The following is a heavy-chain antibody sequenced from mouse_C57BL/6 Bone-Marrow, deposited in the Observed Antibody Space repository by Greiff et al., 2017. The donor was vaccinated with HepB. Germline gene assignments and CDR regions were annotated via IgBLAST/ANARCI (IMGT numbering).Heavy chain of an antibody. J-gene: IGHJ2*01. D-gene: IGHD1-1*01. CDR2: INPGSGGT. Sequence: VQLQQSGAELVRPGTSVKVSCKASGYAFTNYLIEWVKQRPGQGLEWIGVINPGSGGTNYNEKFKGKATLTADKSSSTAYMQLSSLTSEDSAVYFCARISSSYNFDYWGQGTTLTVSS. CDR1: GYAFTNYL. V-gene: IGHV1-54*01. CDR3: ARISSSYNFDY.